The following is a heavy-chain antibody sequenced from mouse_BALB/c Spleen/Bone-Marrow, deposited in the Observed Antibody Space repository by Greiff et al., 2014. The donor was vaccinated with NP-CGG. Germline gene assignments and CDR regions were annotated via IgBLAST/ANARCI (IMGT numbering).Heavy chain of an antibody. J-gene: IGHJ2*01. V-gene: IGHV1-54*01. Sequence: LVESGAELVRPGTSVKVSCKASGYAFTNYLIEWVKQRPGQGLEWIGMINPGSGGTNYNEKFKGKATLTADKAPSTAYMQLSSLTSDDSAVYFCARRDGSYFDYWGQGTTLTVSS. CDR1: GYAFTNYL. CDR2: INPGSGGT. D-gene: IGHD3-3*01. CDR3: ARRDGSYFDY.